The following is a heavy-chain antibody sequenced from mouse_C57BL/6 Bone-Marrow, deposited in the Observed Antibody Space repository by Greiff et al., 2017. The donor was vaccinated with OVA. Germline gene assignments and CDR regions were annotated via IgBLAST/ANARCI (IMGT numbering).Heavy chain of an antibody. D-gene: IGHD2-4*01. CDR3: ARFDYDDGTVVWFAY. CDR2: IYPGDGDT. J-gene: IGHJ3*01. V-gene: IGHV1-82*01. Sequence: QVQLKESGPELVKPGASVKISCKASGYAFSSSWMNWVKQRPGKGLEWIGRIYPGDGDTNYNGKFKGKATLTADKSSSTAYMQLSSLTSEDSAVYFCARFDYDDGTVVWFAYWGQGTLVTVSA. CDR1: GYAFSSSW.